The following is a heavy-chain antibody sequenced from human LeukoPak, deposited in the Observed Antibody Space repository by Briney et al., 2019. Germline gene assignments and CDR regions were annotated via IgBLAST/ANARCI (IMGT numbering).Heavy chain of an antibody. CDR2: ISYDGNSK. D-gene: IGHD6-13*01. Sequence: PGGSLRLSCAASGFTFSSYAMHWVRQAPGKELEWVAVISYDGNSKYYGDSVKGRFTISRDNSKNTLYLQMSSLRAEDTALYYCARERIAAVGTGWFDPWGQGTLVTVSS. CDR1: GFTFSSYA. CDR3: ARERIAAVGTGWFDP. J-gene: IGHJ5*02. V-gene: IGHV3-30-3*01.